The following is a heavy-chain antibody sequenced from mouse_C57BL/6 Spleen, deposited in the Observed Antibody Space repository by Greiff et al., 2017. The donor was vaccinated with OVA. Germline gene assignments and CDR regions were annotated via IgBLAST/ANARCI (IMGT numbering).Heavy chain of an antibody. D-gene: IGHD1-1*01. V-gene: IGHV1-80*01. Sequence: QVQLQQSGAELVKPGASVKISCKASGYAFSSYWMNWVKQRPGKGLEWIGQIYPGDGDTNYNGKFKGKATLTADKSSSTAYMQLSSLTSEDSAVYFCSKGEGYGSSSYAMYYWGQGTSVTVSS. CDR1: GYAFSSYW. CDR3: SKGEGYGSSSYAMYY. J-gene: IGHJ4*01. CDR2: IYPGDGDT.